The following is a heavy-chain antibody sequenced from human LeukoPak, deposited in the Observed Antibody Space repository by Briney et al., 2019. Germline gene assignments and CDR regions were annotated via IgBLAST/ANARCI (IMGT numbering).Heavy chain of an antibody. D-gene: IGHD2-8*01. Sequence: GGSLRLSRAASGFTFSSYGMHWVRQAPGKGLEWVAVIWYDGSNKYYADSVKGRFTISRDNSKNTLYLQMNSLRAEDTAVYYCAKDISAVYAISDAFDIWGQGTMVTVSS. CDR1: GFTFSSYG. CDR2: IWYDGSNK. CDR3: AKDISAVYAISDAFDI. J-gene: IGHJ3*02. V-gene: IGHV3-33*06.